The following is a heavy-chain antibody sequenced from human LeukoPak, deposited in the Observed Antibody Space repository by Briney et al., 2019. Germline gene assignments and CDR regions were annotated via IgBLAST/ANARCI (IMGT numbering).Heavy chain of an antibody. D-gene: IGHD5-12*01. Sequence: GGSLRLSCAASGFTFSSYWMSWVRQAPGKGLEWVANIKQDGSEKYYVDSVKGRFTISRDNAENSLYLQMNSLRAEDTAVYYCARDETWGYSGYETDRNWFDPWGQGTLVTVSS. CDR3: ARDETWGYSGYETDRNWFDP. J-gene: IGHJ5*02. V-gene: IGHV3-7*01. CDR2: IKQDGSEK. CDR1: GFTFSSYW.